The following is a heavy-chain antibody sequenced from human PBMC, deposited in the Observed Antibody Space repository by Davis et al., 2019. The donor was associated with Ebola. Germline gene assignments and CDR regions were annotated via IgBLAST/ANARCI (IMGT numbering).Heavy chain of an antibody. CDR2: IYYSGST. CDR3: ASAGYTYGFDY. D-gene: IGHD5-18*01. V-gene: IGHV4-59*01. CDR1: GGSISSYY. Sequence: GSLRLSCTVSGGSISSYYWSWIRQPPGKGLEWIGYIYYSGSTNYNPSLKSRVTISVDTSKNQFSLKLSSVTAADTAVYYCASAGYTYGFDYWGQGTLVTVSS. J-gene: IGHJ4*02.